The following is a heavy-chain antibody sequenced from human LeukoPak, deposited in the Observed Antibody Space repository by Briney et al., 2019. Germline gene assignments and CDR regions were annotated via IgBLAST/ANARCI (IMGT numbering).Heavy chain of an antibody. Sequence: ASVKVSCKASGGTFSSYAISWVRQAPGQGLEWMGGIIPIFGTANYAQKFQGRVTITADKSTSTAYMELSSLRSEDTAVYYCAREADIVVVVAPGYWFDPWGQGTLVTVSS. D-gene: IGHD2-15*01. J-gene: IGHJ5*02. CDR2: IIPIFGTA. CDR3: AREADIVVVVAPGYWFDP. V-gene: IGHV1-69*06. CDR1: GGTFSSYA.